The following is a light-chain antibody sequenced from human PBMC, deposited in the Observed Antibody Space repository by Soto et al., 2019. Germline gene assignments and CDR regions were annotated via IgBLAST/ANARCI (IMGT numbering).Light chain of an antibody. Sequence: VLTQSPCTLVLSPGERATLSCRASQTLSNSFIAWYQQKPGQAPRLLIYDTSSRATGVPDRYSASGSGTDFTLTISSLEPEDFADYYCQQHSTWPLTFGGGTKVDIK. CDR3: QQHSTWPLT. CDR2: DTS. CDR1: QTLSNSF. J-gene: IGKJ4*01. V-gene: IGKV3D-20*02.